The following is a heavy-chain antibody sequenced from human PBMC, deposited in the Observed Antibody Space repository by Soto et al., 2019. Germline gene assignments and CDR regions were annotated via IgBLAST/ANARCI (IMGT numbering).Heavy chain of an antibody. CDR2: INPYKGNT. CDR1: GYTFTTYG. J-gene: IGHJ3*02. V-gene: IGHV1-18*01. D-gene: IGHD4-17*01. CDR3: ARRQDYGDYADAFDI. Sequence: GASVKVSCKASGYTFTTYGVTWVRQLPGQGLEWMGWINPYKGNTNYAQKFQGQVTISADKSISTAYLQWSSLKASDTAMYYCARRQDYGDYADAFDIWGQGTMVTVSS.